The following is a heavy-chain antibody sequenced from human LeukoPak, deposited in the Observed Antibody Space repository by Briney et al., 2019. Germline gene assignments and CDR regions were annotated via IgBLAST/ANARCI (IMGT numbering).Heavy chain of an antibody. J-gene: IGHJ6*02. D-gene: IGHD3-16*01. V-gene: IGHV4-59*08. CDR1: GGSISGYY. Sequence: PSETLSLTCTVSGGSISGYYWRWVRQPPGKGLEWVGYIYHSGTTKYNPSPQSRVIISADTSKNHLSLNLTSVSVADTAVYYCARHGVSTARRVDVWGQGTPVTVSS. CDR3: ARHGVSTARRVDV. CDR2: IYHSGTT.